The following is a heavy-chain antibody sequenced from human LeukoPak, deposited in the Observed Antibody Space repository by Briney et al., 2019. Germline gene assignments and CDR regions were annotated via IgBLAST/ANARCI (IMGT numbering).Heavy chain of an antibody. V-gene: IGHV4-59*12. CDR2: IYYSGST. CDR3: ARGDNRYSGSYYHEYYFDY. D-gene: IGHD1-26*01. J-gene: IGHJ4*02. CDR1: GDSINNYY. Sequence: SETLSLTCTVSGDSINNYYWSWIRQPPGKGLGWIGSIYYSGSTYYNPSLKSRVTISVDTSKNQFSLKLSSVTAADTAVYYCARGDNRYSGSYYHEYYFDYWGQGTLVTVSS.